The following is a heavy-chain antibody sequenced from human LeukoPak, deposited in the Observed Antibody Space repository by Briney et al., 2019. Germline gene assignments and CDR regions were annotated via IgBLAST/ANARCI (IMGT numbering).Heavy chain of an antibody. V-gene: IGHV6-1*01. Sequence: SQTLSLTCAISGDSVSSSTAAWNWIRQSPSRGLEWLGRTFYRSNSWYNDIALSVRGRITINADTSKNQFSLQLESVTPEDTAVYYCARDVGTVTPFEYWGQGTLVTVSS. CDR1: GDSVSSSTAA. J-gene: IGHJ4*02. D-gene: IGHD4-17*01. CDR2: TFYRSNSWYN. CDR3: ARDVGTVTPFEY.